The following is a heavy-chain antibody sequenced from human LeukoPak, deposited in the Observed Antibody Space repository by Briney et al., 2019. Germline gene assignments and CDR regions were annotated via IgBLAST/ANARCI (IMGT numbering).Heavy chain of an antibody. Sequence: GGSLRLSCAASGFTFSRYWMTWVRQAPGKGLEWVANINQDGSAKYYVDSVKGRFTISRDNSKNTLYLQMNSLRAEDTAVYYCARELAVAVDRWFDPWGQGTLVTVSS. CDR3: ARELAVAVDRWFDP. CDR2: INQDGSAK. V-gene: IGHV3-7*01. D-gene: IGHD6-19*01. CDR1: GFTFSRYW. J-gene: IGHJ5*02.